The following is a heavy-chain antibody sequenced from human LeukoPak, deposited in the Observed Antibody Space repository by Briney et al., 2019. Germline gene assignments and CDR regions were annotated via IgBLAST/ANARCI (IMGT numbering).Heavy chain of an antibody. CDR3: ARDPPWDCSGTSCFAGAFDI. CDR2: INPNSGGT. J-gene: IGHJ3*02. V-gene: IGHV1-2*02. CDR1: GYTFTGYY. Sequence: EASMKVSCKASGYTFTGYYMHWVRQAPGQGLEWMGWINPNSGGTNYAQKFQGRVTMTRDTSISTAYMELSRLRSDDTAVYYCARDPPWDCSGTSCFAGAFDIWGQGTMVTVSS. D-gene: IGHD2-2*01.